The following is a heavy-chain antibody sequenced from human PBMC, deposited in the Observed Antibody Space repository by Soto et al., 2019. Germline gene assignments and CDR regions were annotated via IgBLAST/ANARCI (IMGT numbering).Heavy chain of an antibody. J-gene: IGHJ4*02. D-gene: IGHD3-3*02. CDR1: GSITGYY. Sequence: SETLSLTCTVSGSITGYYWTWVRQPPGKRLEWIGYMFHGGTTKYNPSLQSRVTLSLDTAKNQFSLSLTSVTAADTALYYCARERKAFGYIEHWGQGAMVTGFS. V-gene: IGHV4-59*01. CDR3: ARERKAFGYIEH. CDR2: MFHGGTT.